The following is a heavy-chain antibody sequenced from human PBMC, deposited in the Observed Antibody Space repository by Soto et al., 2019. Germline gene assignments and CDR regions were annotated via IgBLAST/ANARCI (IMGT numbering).Heavy chain of an antibody. CDR3: ARGLASGDFWSGYGYYYYYYMDV. J-gene: IGHJ6*03. CDR1: GYSSTSYD. CDR2: MNPNSGNT. D-gene: IGHD3-3*01. V-gene: IGHV1-8*01. Sequence: GASVKVSCEASGYSSTSYDINWVRQATGQGLEWMGWMNPNSGNTGYAQKFQGRVTMTRNTSISTAYMELSSLRSEDTAVYYCARGLASGDFWSGYGYYYYYYMDVWGKGTTVTVSS.